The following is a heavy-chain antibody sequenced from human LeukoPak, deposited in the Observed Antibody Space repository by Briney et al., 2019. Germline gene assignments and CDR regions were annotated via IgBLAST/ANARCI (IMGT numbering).Heavy chain of an antibody. Sequence: GRSLRLSCAASGFTFSSYGMHWVHQAPGKGLEWVALIWYDGSNKYYADSVKGRFTISRDNSKNTVYLQMNSLRAEDTAVYYCASRRGGIVGDYWGQGTLVTVSS. J-gene: IGHJ4*02. D-gene: IGHD2-15*01. CDR3: ASRRGGIVGDY. V-gene: IGHV3-33*01. CDR1: GFTFSSYG. CDR2: IWYDGSNK.